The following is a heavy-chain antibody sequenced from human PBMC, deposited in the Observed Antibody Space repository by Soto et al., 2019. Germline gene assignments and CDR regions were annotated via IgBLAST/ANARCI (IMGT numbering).Heavy chain of an antibody. V-gene: IGHV4-59*01. J-gene: IGHJ4*02. Sequence: QVQLQESGPGLVKPSETLSLTCTVSGGSISSYYWNWIRQPPGKGLAWIGYISYSGSTNYNPSLKSRVTISVDTSKNQFSLKLSSVTAADTAVYYCARDGGSGWNFDYWGQGTLVTVSS. CDR3: ARDGGSGWNFDY. D-gene: IGHD6-19*01. CDR2: ISYSGST. CDR1: GGSISSYY.